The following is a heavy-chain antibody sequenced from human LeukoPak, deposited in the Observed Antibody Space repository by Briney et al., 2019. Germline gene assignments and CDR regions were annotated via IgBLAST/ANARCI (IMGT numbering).Heavy chain of an antibody. J-gene: IGHJ3*02. V-gene: IGHV1-24*01. CDR2: LVPENYQT. CDR3: ALASDYYDSSGYYLEI. D-gene: IGHD3-22*01. CDR1: GESITELG. Sequence: ASVKVSCKVSGESITELGVHWVRQSPGKGLEWMGGLVPENYQTIYAQDFQGRVTMTEDTSTDTAYMELSSLRSEDTAIYYCALASDYYDSSGYYLEIWGQGTLVTVSA.